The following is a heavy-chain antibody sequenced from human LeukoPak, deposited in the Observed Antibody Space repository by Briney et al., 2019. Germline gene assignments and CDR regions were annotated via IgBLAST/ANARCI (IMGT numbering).Heavy chain of an antibody. CDR1: GYTLTELS. V-gene: IGHV1-24*01. CDR2: FDPEDGET. J-gene: IGHJ4*02. D-gene: IGHD1-14*01. Sequence: ASVKVSCKVSGYTLTELSMHWVRQAPGKGLEWMGGFDPEDGETIYAQKFQGRVTMTEDTSTDTAYMELSSLRSDDTAVYYCARRNFETGEIDYWGQGTLVTVSS. CDR3: ARRNFETGEIDY.